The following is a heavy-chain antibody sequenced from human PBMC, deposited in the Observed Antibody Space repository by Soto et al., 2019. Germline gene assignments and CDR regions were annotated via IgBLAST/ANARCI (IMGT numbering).Heavy chain of an antibody. D-gene: IGHD3-16*02. CDR2: ISGSGGST. CDR3: AKVLPYIWGSYRYTPYYFDY. Sequence: GGSLRLSCAASGFTFSSYAMSWVRQAPGKGLEWVSAISGSGGSTYYADSVKGRLTISRDNSKNTLYLQMNSLRAEDTAVYYCAKVLPYIWGSYRYTPYYFDYWGQGTLVTVAS. CDR1: GFTFSSYA. V-gene: IGHV3-23*01. J-gene: IGHJ4*02.